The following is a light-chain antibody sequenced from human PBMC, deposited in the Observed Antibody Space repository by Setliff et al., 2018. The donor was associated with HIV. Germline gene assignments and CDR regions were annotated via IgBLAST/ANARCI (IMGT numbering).Light chain of an antibody. Sequence: QSVLAQPASVSGSPGQSITISCTGTSSDVGGYSYVSWYQQHPGKAPKLIISEVRNRPSGVSNRFSGSKSGNTASLTISGLQAEDEADYYCSSHRSSSYVFGTGTKVTVL. CDR1: SSDVGGYSY. CDR3: SSHRSSSYV. CDR2: EVR. V-gene: IGLV2-14*01. J-gene: IGLJ1*01.